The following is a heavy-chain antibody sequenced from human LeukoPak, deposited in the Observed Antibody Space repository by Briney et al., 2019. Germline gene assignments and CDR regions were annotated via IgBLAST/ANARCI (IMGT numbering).Heavy chain of an antibody. J-gene: IGHJ4*02. CDR2: VYPGDSDA. Sequence: GESLKISCKGSGYSFTTYWIAWVRQMPGKGLEWMGFVYPGDSDATYSPSFQGQVTISVDKSISTAYVQWTSLQASDTAMYYCARQRYSASSPDYWGQGTLVTVSS. D-gene: IGHD6-6*01. CDR1: GYSFTTYW. CDR3: ARQRYSASSPDY. V-gene: IGHV5-51*01.